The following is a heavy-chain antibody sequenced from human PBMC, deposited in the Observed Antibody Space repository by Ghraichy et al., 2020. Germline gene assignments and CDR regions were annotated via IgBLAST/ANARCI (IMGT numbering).Heavy chain of an antibody. CDR3: ASGARSDYYYDSDK. Sequence: GGSLRLSCAASGLTVRSNFMSWVRQSPGKGLEWVSMINSAGTTYYAASVRGRFTISRDHSKNTLFLQMNSLRPEDPAVYFCASGARSDYYYDSDKWGQGTLVTV. D-gene: IGHD3-22*01. CDR2: INSAGTT. V-gene: IGHV3-53*01. CDR1: GLTVRSNF. J-gene: IGHJ4*02.